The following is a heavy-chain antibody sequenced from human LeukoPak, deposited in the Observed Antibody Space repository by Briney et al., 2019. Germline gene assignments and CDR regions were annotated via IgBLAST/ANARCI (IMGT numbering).Heavy chain of an antibody. V-gene: IGHV4-59*08. CDR1: GDSINSYY. J-gene: IGHJ4*02. CDR3: ARHARIAVAGLDY. Sequence: ASGTLSLTCTVSGDSINSYYWSWIRQPPGKGLEWIGYIYYIGSTNYNPSLKSRVTTSVDTSKNQLSLKLTSVTAADTAVYYCARHARIAVAGLDYWGQGTLVTVSS. D-gene: IGHD6-19*01. CDR2: IYYIGST.